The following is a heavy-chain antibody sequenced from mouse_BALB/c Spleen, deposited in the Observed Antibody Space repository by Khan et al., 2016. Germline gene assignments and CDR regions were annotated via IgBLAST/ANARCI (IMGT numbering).Heavy chain of an antibody. CDR3: ARRTGRRFDYAMDY. CDR2: ISWDDDK. V-gene: IGHV8-12*01. D-gene: IGHD4-1*01. Sequence: QVTLKESGPGILQPSQTLSLTCSFSGFSLSTSGMGVSWIRQPSGMGLEWLAHISWDDDKRYNPSLKGRLTISKDTSGTLVVLKITSVDSTDTATYYYARRTGRRFDYAMDYWGQGTSVTVSS. J-gene: IGHJ4*01. CDR1: GFSLSTSGMG.